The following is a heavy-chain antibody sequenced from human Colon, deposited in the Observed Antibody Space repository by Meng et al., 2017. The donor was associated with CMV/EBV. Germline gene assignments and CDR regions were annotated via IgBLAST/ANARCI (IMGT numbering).Heavy chain of an antibody. V-gene: IGHV4-31*03. J-gene: IGHJ6*02. CDR3: ARDTRGGLGMDV. CDR2: IHFSGAT. D-gene: IGHD3-10*01. CDR1: GGSISGGGYD. Sequence: SETLSLTCTVSGGSISGGGYDWHWIRQHPGKGLEWMGYIHFSGATYYNPSLLSRLTMSVNMSKNQFSLKLTSVTAAAPSVSYCARDTRGGLGMDVWGQGTTVTVSS.